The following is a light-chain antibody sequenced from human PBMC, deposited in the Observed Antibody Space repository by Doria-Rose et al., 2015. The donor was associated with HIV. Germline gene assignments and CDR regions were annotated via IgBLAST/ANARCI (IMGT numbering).Light chain of an antibody. CDR3: QQYGSLSAIT. CDR1: KTIPGSN. V-gene: IGKV3-20*01. CDR2: GAS. Sequence: TQSPGTLSLSPGERATLSCRASKTIPGSNLGWYQQKLGQAPRLLINGASSRATGIPDRFSGSGSGTDFTLTISRLEPEDSAVYYCQQYGSLSAITFGQGTRLEIK. J-gene: IGKJ5*01.